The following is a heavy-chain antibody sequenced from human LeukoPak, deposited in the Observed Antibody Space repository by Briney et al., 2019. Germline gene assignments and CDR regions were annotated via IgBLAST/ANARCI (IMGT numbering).Heavy chain of an antibody. V-gene: IGHV4-59*11. D-gene: IGHD3-3*01. Sequence: SETLSLTCTVAGGSISSHYWSWIRQPPGKGLEWIGYIYYRGSTNYNPSLKSRVTISVDTSKNQFSLKLSSVTAADTAVYYCARVGVGRFLEWLSDYYYYYYYMDVWGKGTTVTVSS. CDR2: IYYRGST. CDR3: ARVGVGRFLEWLSDYYYYYYYMDV. J-gene: IGHJ6*03. CDR1: GGSISSHY.